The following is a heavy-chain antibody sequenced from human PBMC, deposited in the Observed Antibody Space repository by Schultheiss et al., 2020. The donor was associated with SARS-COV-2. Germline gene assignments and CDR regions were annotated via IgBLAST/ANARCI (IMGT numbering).Heavy chain of an antibody. CDR3: GRGPGGYTSYFDY. J-gene: IGHJ4*02. CDR2: IKHDGSEK. CDR1: GFTFINYW. V-gene: IGHV3-7*04. Sequence: GESLKISCAASGFTFINYWMTWVRQAPGKGLEWVANIKHDGSEKNYVDSVKGRFAISRDNAKNSLYLQMNSLRPEDTAVYYCGRGPGGYTSYFDYWGQGTLVTVS. D-gene: IGHD3-22*01.